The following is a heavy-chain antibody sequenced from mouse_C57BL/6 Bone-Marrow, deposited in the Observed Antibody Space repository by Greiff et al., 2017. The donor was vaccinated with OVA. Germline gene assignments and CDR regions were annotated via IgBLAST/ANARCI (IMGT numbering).Heavy chain of an antibody. CDR2: IYPRSGNT. J-gene: IGHJ1*03. V-gene: IGHV1-81*01. CDR3: ARGGDYDVRWYFDV. CDR1: GYTFTSYG. D-gene: IGHD2-4*01. Sequence: VQLQQSGAELARPGASVKLSCKASGYTFTSYGISWVKQRTGQGLEWIGEIYPRSGNTYYNEKFKGKATLTADKSSSTAYMELRSLTSEDSAVYVCARGGDYDVRWYFDVWGTGTTVTVSS.